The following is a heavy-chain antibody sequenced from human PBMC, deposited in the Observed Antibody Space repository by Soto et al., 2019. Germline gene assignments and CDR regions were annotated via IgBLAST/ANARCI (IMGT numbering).Heavy chain of an antibody. CDR1: GGPLRGFD. CDR3: ARCPATY. Sequence: SEALSLTCAVYGGPLRGFDLRWIRQPPGKGLEWIGEINHLGRTNYNPSLGTRVTISVGPSNNLFSRKLISVTAADTAVYYCARCPATYWGQGTQVTVSS. V-gene: IGHV4-34*01. J-gene: IGHJ4*02. CDR2: INHLGRT.